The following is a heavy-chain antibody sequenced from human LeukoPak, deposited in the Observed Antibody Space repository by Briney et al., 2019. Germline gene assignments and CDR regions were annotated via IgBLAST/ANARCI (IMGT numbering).Heavy chain of an antibody. CDR1: GYTFTSYA. D-gene: IGHD3-22*01. CDR2: INAGNGNT. V-gene: IGHV1-3*01. J-gene: IGHJ5*02. Sequence: ASVKVSCKASGYTFTSYAMHWVRQAPGQRLEWMGWINAGNGNTKYSQKFQGRVTITRDTSASTAYMELRSLRSDDTAVYYCARAGADSRGYYRAWGQGTLVTVSS. CDR3: ARAGADSRGYYRA.